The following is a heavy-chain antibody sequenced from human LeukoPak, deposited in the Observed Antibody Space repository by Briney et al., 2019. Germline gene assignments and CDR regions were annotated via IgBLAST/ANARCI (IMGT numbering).Heavy chain of an antibody. CDR1: GFTFSDYY. D-gene: IGHD3-22*01. Sequence: PGGSLRLSCAVSGFTFSDYYMSWIRQAPGKGLEWVSYISSGGSTISHADSVKGRFTISRDNAENSLYLQMNSLRAEDTAVYYCVTTTRSSGHDYWGQGTPVTVSS. CDR3: VTTTRSSGHDY. J-gene: IGHJ4*02. CDR2: ISSGGSTI. V-gene: IGHV3-11*04.